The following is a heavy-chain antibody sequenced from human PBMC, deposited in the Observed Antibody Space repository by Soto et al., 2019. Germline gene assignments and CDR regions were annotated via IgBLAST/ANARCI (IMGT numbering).Heavy chain of an antibody. CDR2: IYYTGST. Sequence: PLETLSLTCTVSVGSIRNYYWSWIRQPPGKGLEWIGNIYYTGSTNYNPSLKSRVTISVDMSKNQFSLKLSSVTAADTALYYCARNRFGLNYWGQGTLVTVSS. CDR1: VGSIRNYY. V-gene: IGHV4-59*08. J-gene: IGHJ4*02. D-gene: IGHD3-10*01. CDR3: ARNRFGLNY.